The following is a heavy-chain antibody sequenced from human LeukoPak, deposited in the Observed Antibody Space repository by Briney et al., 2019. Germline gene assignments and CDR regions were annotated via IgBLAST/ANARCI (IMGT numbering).Heavy chain of an antibody. J-gene: IGHJ5*02. CDR2: IYYTGST. V-gene: IGHV4-59*01. D-gene: IGHD3-10*01. CDR1: GGSISSYY. CDR3: ARGEYFYGSGSYGGDWFDP. Sequence: KPSETLSLTCTVSGGSISSYYWSWIRQPPGKGLEGIGYIYYTGSTNYNPSLKSRVTISVDTSKNQFSLKLSSVTAADTAIYYCARGEYFYGSGSYGGDWFDPWGQGTLVTVSS.